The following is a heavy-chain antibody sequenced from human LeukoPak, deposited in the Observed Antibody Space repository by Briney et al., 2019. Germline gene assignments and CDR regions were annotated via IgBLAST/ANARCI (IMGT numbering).Heavy chain of an antibody. CDR3: ARKDFSSGSFSY. D-gene: IGHD3-22*01. J-gene: IGHJ4*02. Sequence: PGGSLRLTCTVSGFPFTRFSMSWIRQAPGKGLEWISYIGLSGSPLDYADSVRGRFTISRDNAKNSLYLELNSLRAEDTAVYYCARKDFSSGSFSYWGQGTLVTVSS. V-gene: IGHV3-11*04. CDR2: IGLSGSPL. CDR1: GFPFTRFS.